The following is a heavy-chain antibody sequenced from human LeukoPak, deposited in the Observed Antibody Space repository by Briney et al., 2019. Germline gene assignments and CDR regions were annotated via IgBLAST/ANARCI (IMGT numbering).Heavy chain of an antibody. D-gene: IGHD3-16*02. V-gene: IGHV4-34*01. CDR1: GGSFSGYY. CDR2: INHSGST. CDR3: ARGGVAYDYVWGSYRPTIYFDY. Sequence: SETLSLTCAVNGGSFSGYYWSWIRQPPGKGLEWIGEINHSGSTNYNPSLKSRVTISVDTSKNQFSLKLSSVTAADTAVYYCARGGVAYDYVWGSYRPTIYFDYWGQGTLVTVSS. J-gene: IGHJ4*02.